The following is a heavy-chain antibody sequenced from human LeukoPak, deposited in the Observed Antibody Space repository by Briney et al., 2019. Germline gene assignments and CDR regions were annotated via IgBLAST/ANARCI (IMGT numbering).Heavy chain of an antibody. Sequence: SSETLSLTCTVSGDSISSSSHYWGWIRQPPGKGLEWIGNIYYSGSTYYNPSLKSRVTISVDTSKNQFSLKLNSVTAADTAVYYCASGNCDTDALDIWGRGTMVTVSA. CDR2: IYYSGST. D-gene: IGHD1-1*01. V-gene: IGHV4-39*01. CDR1: GDSISSSSHY. J-gene: IGHJ3*02. CDR3: ASGNCDTDALDI.